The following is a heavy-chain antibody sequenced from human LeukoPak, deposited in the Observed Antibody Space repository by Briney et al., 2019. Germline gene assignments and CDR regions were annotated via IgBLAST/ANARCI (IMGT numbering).Heavy chain of an antibody. V-gene: IGHV1-46*01. CDR1: GYTFTSYY. Sequence: ASVKVSCKASGYTFTSYYMHWVRQAPGQGLEWMGIINPSGGSTSYAQKFQGRVTMTRDTSTSTVYMELSSLRSEGTAVYYCARDWITMVREYSYYYYYGMDVWGQGTTVTVSS. D-gene: IGHD3-10*01. CDR3: ARDWITMVREYSYYYYYGMDV. J-gene: IGHJ6*02. CDR2: INPSGGST.